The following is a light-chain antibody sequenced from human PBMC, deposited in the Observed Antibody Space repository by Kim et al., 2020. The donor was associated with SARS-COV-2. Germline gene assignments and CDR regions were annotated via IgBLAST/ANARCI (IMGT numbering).Light chain of an antibody. Sequence: EIVLTQSPGTLSLSPGERATLSCRASQSVSSSYLAWYQQKPGQAPRLLIYGASSRATGVPDRFSGSGSGTDFTLTITRLEPEDFAVHYCQQYGNSPHTFGQGTKVDIK. CDR2: GAS. CDR3: QQYGNSPHT. J-gene: IGKJ1*01. CDR1: QSVSSSY. V-gene: IGKV3-20*01.